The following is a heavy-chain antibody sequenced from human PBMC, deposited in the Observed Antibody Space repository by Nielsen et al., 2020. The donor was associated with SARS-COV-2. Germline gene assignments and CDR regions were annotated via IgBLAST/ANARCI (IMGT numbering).Heavy chain of an antibody. CDR3: ARSRLVTYFSPSGTKGAMDV. CDR1: GYSFTSYD. Sequence: ASVKVSCKASGYSFTSYDINWVRQAPGHGREWMGWMNPNSGNTGYAQKFQGRVTMTRNTSTGTAHMELTSLRSEDTAVYYCARSRLVTYFSPSGTKGAMDVWGQGTTVTVSS. CDR2: MNPNSGNT. J-gene: IGHJ6*02. V-gene: IGHV1-8*01. D-gene: IGHD3-10*01.